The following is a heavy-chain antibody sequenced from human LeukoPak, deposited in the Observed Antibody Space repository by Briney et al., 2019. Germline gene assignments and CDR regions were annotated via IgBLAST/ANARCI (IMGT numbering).Heavy chain of an antibody. Sequence: ASATVSCKASGYTFTSYGISWVRQAPGQGLEWMGWISAYNGNTNYAQKLQGRVTMTTDTSTSTAYMELRSLRSDDTAVYYCARAPRVAAAGLLDYWGQGTLVTVSS. J-gene: IGHJ4*02. CDR1: GYTFTSYG. CDR2: ISAYNGNT. CDR3: ARAPRVAAAGLLDY. V-gene: IGHV1-18*04. D-gene: IGHD6-13*01.